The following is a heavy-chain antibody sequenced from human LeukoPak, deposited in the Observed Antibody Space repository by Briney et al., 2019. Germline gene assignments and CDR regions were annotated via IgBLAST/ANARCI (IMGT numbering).Heavy chain of an antibody. D-gene: IGHD3-10*01. CDR3: ARAGGSGSYYNHFHH. J-gene: IGHJ1*01. CDR2: IDGGGSST. Sequence: GWSLRLSCAASGFTFDDYAMHWVRQTPGKGLEWVSLIDGGGSSTFYAASVKGRFSISRDNSKNSLYLHMNSLRAEDTALYYCARAGGSGSYYNHFHHCGQGTLVTVSS. CDR1: GFTFDDYA. V-gene: IGHV3-43*02.